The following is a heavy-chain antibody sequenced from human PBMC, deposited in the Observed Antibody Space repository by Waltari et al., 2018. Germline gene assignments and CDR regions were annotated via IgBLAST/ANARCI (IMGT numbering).Heavy chain of an antibody. CDR2: VIPIFGTP. D-gene: IGHD1-26*01. CDR1: GGTVGPYA. V-gene: IGHV1-69*12. Sequence: QVQLVQSGAGVKQPGASVKASCKAAGGTVGPYAITWVRQAPGQGLEWMGGVIPIFGTPNYAPKFQGRVTVSADPSTSTAYVEVRRLISEDTAVYYCAKREIGYAFDIWGHGTMVTVSS. CDR3: AKREIGYAFDI. J-gene: IGHJ3*02.